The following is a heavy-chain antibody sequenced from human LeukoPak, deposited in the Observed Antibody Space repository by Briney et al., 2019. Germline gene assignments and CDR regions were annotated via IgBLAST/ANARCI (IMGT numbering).Heavy chain of an antibody. D-gene: IGHD2-8*01. J-gene: IGHJ4*02. CDR2: IGTAGDT. CDR3: ARGNGGHLDY. Sequence: PGGSLRLSCAASGFTFSSYDMHWVRQATGKGLEWVSAIGTAGDTYYSGSVKGRFTISRENAKNPLYLQMNSLRAGDTAVYYCARGNGGHLDYWGQGTLVTVSS. V-gene: IGHV3-13*01. CDR1: GFTFSSYD.